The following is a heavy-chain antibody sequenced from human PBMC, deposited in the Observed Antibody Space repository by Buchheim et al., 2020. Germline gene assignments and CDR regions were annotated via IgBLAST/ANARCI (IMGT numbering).Heavy chain of an antibody. D-gene: IGHD6-13*01. CDR3: ARSNEAGTYYYYGMDV. Sequence: EVQLVESGGGLVQPGGSLRLSCAASGFTFSSYWMSWVRQAPGKGLEWVANIKQDGSEKYYVDSVKGRFTISRDNAKNSLYLQMNSLRAEDTAVYYCARSNEAGTYYYYGMDVWGQGTT. V-gene: IGHV3-7*01. CDR1: GFTFSSYW. CDR2: IKQDGSEK. J-gene: IGHJ6*02.